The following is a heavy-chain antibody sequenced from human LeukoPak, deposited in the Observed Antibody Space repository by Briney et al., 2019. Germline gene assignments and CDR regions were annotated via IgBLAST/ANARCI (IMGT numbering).Heavy chain of an antibody. CDR1: GFTFTSYW. D-gene: IGHD1-26*01. V-gene: IGHV3-7*01. J-gene: IGHJ5*02. CDR2: IKEDGSEK. CDR3: VYGGSYYVA. Sequence: GRSLRLSCAASGFTFTSYWMTWVRQAPGTGLELVANIKEDGSEKYYVDSVKGRFTISRDNAKNSPYLQMNSLRAEDTAVYYCVYGGSYYVAWGQGTLVTVSS.